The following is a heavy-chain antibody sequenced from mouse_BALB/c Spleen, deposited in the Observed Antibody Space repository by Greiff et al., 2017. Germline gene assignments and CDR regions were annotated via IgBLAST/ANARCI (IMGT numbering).Heavy chain of an antibody. D-gene: IGHD2-4*01. CDR2: ISSGSSTI. V-gene: IGHV5-17*02. J-gene: IGHJ3*01. CDR3: ASPSSTMITTGFAY. CDR1: GFTFSSFG. Sequence: EVQVVESGGGLVQPGGSRKLSCAASGFTFSSFGMHWVRQAPEKGLEWVAYISSGSSTIYYADTVKGRFTISRDNPKNTLFLQMTSLRSEDTAMYYCASPSSTMITTGFAYWGQGTLVTVSA.